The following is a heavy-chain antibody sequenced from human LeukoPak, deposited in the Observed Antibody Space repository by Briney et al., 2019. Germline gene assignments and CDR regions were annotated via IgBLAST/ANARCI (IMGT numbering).Heavy chain of an antibody. J-gene: IGHJ4*02. Sequence: SETLSLTCAVYGGSFSGYYWSWIRQPPGKGLDWIGEINHSGSTNYNPSLKSRVTISVDTSKNQFSLKLSSVTAADTAVYYCARGHPRSTYYYDSSGRGDYWGQGTLVTVSS. CDR1: GGSFSGYY. V-gene: IGHV4-34*01. D-gene: IGHD3-22*01. CDR3: ARGHPRSTYYYDSSGRGDY. CDR2: INHSGST.